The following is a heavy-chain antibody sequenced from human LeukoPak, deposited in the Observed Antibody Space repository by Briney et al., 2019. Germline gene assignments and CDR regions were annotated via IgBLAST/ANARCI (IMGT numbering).Heavy chain of an antibody. CDR3: ARDLTPSDN. V-gene: IGHV3-20*04. J-gene: IGHJ4*02. CDR1: GFTFDDYG. CDR2: INWSGGRT. Sequence: PGGSLRLSCAASGFTFDDYGMSWVRQAPGKGLEWVSGINWSGGRTGYADSLKGRFTISRDNAKNTLYLQMNSLRDEDTALYYCARDLTPSDNWGQGTLVTVSS. D-gene: IGHD4/OR15-4a*01.